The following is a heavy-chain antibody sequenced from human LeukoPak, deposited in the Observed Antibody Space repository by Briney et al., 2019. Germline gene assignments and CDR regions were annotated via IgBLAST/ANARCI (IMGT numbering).Heavy chain of an antibody. CDR3: TTMAGIVGGKYFDY. CDR1: GFTFSNAW. D-gene: IGHD1-26*01. Sequence: PGGSLRLSCAASGFTFSNAWMNWVRQAPGKGLVWVGRINSNTDVGTTDCAAPVKGTFTLSRDDSKNTVFLQMNSLKIEDTAVYYCTTMAGIVGGKYFDYWGQGTLVTVSS. V-gene: IGHV3-15*07. CDR2: INSNTDVGTT. J-gene: IGHJ4*02.